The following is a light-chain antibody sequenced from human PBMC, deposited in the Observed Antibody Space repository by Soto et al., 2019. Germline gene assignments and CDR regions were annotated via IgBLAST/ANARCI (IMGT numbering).Light chain of an antibody. CDR3: AAWDVSLVV. CDR1: SSNIGTNT. J-gene: IGLJ2*01. V-gene: IGLV1-44*01. Sequence: QSVLTQPPSASGTPGQRVTISCSGSSSNIGTNTVIWYQQLRGAAPKLLIYSDNQRPSGVPDRFSGSKSGTSASLAISGLQAEDEADYFCAAWDVSLVVFGGGTKLTVL. CDR2: SDN.